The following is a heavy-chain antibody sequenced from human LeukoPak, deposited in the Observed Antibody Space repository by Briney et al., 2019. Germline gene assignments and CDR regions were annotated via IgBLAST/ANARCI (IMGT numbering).Heavy chain of an antibody. CDR3: AKPNYGSGSYYQPNDY. Sequence: PGGSLRLSCAASGFTFSSYAMSWVRQAPGKGLEWVSAISGSGGSTYYADSVKGRFTIPRDNSKNTLYLQMNSLRAEDTAVYYCAKPNYGSGSYYQPNDYWGQGTLVTVSS. J-gene: IGHJ4*02. CDR1: GFTFSSYA. V-gene: IGHV3-23*01. D-gene: IGHD3-10*01. CDR2: ISGSGGST.